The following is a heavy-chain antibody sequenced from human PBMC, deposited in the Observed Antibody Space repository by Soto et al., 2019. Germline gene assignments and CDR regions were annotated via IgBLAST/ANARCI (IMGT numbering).Heavy chain of an antibody. CDR1: GGSISSGGYY. CDR3: AKALRQQLGYYFDY. CDR2: IYYSGST. D-gene: IGHD6-13*01. Sequence: SETLSLTCTVSGGSISSGGYYWSWIRQHPGKGLEWIGYIYYSGSTYYNPSLKSRITISLDTAKNQFSLKLSSVTAADTAVYYCAKALRQQLGYYFDYWGQGTLVTVSS. V-gene: IGHV4-31*03. J-gene: IGHJ4*02.